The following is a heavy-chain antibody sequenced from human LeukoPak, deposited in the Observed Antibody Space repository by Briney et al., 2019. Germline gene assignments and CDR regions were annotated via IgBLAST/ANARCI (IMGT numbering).Heavy chain of an antibody. CDR2: IQYDGSNK. V-gene: IGHV3-30*02. J-gene: IGHJ4*02. CDR1: GFTFSTYG. Sequence: PGGSLRLSCAASGFTFSTYGMHWVRQAPGKGLEWVAFIQYDGSNKYYADSVKGRFTISRDNSKNTLYLQMNSLRAEDTAVYYCAKDYNRLLLDYWGQGTLVTVSS. D-gene: IGHD3-22*01. CDR3: AKDYNRLLLDY.